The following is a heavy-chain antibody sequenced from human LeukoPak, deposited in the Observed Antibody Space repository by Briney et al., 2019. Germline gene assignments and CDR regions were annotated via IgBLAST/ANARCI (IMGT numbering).Heavy chain of an antibody. V-gene: IGHV4-34*01. Sequence: GSLRLSCAASGFTFSSYAMSWIRQPPGKGLEWIGEINHSGSTNYNPSLKSRVTISVDTSKNQFSLKLSSVTAADTAVYYCARGLQYYGSGSYYPFDYWGQGTLVTVSS. J-gene: IGHJ4*02. CDR1: GFTFSSYA. CDR3: ARGLQYYGSGSYYPFDY. D-gene: IGHD3-10*01. CDR2: INHSGST.